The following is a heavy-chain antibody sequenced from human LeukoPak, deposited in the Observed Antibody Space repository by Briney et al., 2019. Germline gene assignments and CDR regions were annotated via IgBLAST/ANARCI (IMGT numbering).Heavy chain of an antibody. CDR3: ARDLGQYYDTSDNWFDP. D-gene: IGHD3-22*01. V-gene: IGHV3-74*01. J-gene: IGHJ5*02. CDR1: GFTFSSYW. CDR2: ITSDGSDI. Sequence: GGSLRLSCAGSGFTFSSYWMHWVRQAPGKGLVWVSRITSDGSDIVYADSVKGRFTISRDNAKNTLNLQMNSLRAEDTAVYYCARDLGQYYDTSDNWFDPWGQGTLVTVSS.